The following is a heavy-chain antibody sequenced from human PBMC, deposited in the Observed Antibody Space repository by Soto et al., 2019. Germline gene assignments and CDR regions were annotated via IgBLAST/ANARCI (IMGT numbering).Heavy chain of an antibody. CDR2: IYYSGST. CDR1: GGSISSYY. Sequence: PSETLSLTCTVSGGSISSYYWSWIRQPPGKGLEWIGYIYYSGSTNYNPSLKSRVAMSIDTSKDQFSLRLSSVTAADTAVYYCARGARAFGPWGQGILVTVSS. J-gene: IGHJ5*02. V-gene: IGHV4-59*12. CDR3: ARGARAFGP.